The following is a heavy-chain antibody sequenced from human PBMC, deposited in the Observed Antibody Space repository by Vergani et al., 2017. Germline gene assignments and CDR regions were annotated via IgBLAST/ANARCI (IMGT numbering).Heavy chain of an antibody. Sequence: EVQLVESGGGLVQPGRSLRLSCTASGFTFGDYAMSWFRQAPGKGLEWVGFIRSKDYGGTTEYAASVKGRFTISRDDSKSIAYLQMNSLKTEDTAVYYCTRAPYYYDSSGYPTEYWGQGTLVTVSS. CDR1: GFTFGDYA. D-gene: IGHD3-22*01. CDR2: IRSKDYGGTT. CDR3: TRAPYYYDSSGYPTEY. V-gene: IGHV3-49*03. J-gene: IGHJ4*02.